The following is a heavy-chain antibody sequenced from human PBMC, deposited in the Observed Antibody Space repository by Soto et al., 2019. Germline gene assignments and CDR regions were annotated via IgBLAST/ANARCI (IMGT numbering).Heavy chain of an antibody. CDR2: IGARGSDT. D-gene: IGHD1-7*01. CDR3: ARGGNYNIGDFVS. Sequence: EVQLLESGGGLVQPGGSLRLSCAASGFTFNIYTMSWVRQAPGKGLEWVSGIGARGSDTYFPDSVKGRFTISRDNSMYMVYLHMNSLRAQATAAYFFARGGNYNIGDFVSWGEGTLVTVSS. J-gene: IGHJ4*02. CDR1: GFTFNIYT. V-gene: IGHV3-23*01.